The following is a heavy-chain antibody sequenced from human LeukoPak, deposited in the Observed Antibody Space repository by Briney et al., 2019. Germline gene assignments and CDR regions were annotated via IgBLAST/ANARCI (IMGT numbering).Heavy chain of an antibody. D-gene: IGHD3-10*01. J-gene: IGHJ4*02. CDR3: AKDRSGSVGHFDY. V-gene: IGHV3-30*18. CDR1: GFTFSSYG. CDR2: ISYDGSNK. Sequence: PGGSLRLSCAASGFTFSSYGMHWVRQAPGKGLEWVAVISYDGSNKYYADSVKGRFTISRDNSKNMLYLQMNSLRAEDTAVYYCAKDRSGSVGHFDYWGQGTLVTVSS.